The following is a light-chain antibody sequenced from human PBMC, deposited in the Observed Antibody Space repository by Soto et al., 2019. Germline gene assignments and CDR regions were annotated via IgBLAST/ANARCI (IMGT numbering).Light chain of an antibody. V-gene: IGKV1-39*01. Sequence: DIQMTQSPSSLSASVGDRVTITCRASQNIISHLNWYQQKPGKAPKLLIYGASSLQSGVPLRFSGSGSGTDFTLTISSXQPEDFATYNCQQSYSTPRTFGPGTKVDIK. J-gene: IGKJ3*01. CDR2: GAS. CDR1: QNIISH. CDR3: QQSYSTPRT.